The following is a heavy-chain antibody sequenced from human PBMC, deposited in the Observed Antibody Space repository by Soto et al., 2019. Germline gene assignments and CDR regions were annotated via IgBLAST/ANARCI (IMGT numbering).Heavy chain of an antibody. Sequence: QVQLVQSGAELKKPGSSVKVSCKASGDTFSGYPINWVRQAPGEGLEWMGRIIPVFGTTNDAQRFEGRVTFTADYSTNTAYMELRGLLSEDTAVYYCARDGGFGELKYWGPGTLVTVSS. CDR1: GDTFSGYP. V-gene: IGHV1-69*18. D-gene: IGHD3-10*01. CDR2: IIPVFGTT. J-gene: IGHJ4*02. CDR3: ARDGGFGELKY.